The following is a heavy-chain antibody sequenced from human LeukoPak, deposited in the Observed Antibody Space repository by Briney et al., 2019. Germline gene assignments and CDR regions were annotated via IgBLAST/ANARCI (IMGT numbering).Heavy chain of an antibody. CDR1: GGSFSGYY. CDR2: INHSGST. J-gene: IGHJ4*02. CDR3: ARDQTAAGNDY. D-gene: IGHD6-13*01. Sequence: SETLSLTCAVYGGSFSGYYWSWIRQPPGKGLEWIGEINHSGSTNYNPSLKSRVTISVDTSKNRFSLQLNSVTPEDTAVYYCARDQTAAGNDYWGQGTLVTVSS. V-gene: IGHV4-34*01.